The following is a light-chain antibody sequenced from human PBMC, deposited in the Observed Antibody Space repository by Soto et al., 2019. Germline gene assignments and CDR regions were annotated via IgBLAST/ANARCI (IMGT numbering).Light chain of an antibody. V-gene: IGKV3-20*01. CDR3: QQYGSSPIT. J-gene: IGKJ5*01. CDR2: GAS. CDR1: QSVSSN. Sequence: EVVLTQPPVTLSLSPGERATLSCRASQSVSSNLAWYQQKPGQAPRLLIYGASTRATGIPDRFSGSGSGTDFTLTISRLEPEDFAVYYCQQYGSSPITFGQGTRLEI.